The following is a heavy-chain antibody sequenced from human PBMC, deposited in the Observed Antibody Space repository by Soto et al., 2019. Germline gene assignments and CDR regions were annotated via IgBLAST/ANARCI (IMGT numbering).Heavy chain of an antibody. CDR2: IIPISGTA. Sequence: QVQLVQSGAEVKKPGSSVKVSCKASGGTFSSYAISWVRQAPGQGLEWMGGIIPISGTANYAQKFQGRGTITADESTSTAYMELRSLRSEDTAVYYCARSQGSSTSLEIYYYYYYGMDVWGQGTTVTVSS. V-gene: IGHV1-69*01. CDR1: GGTFSSYA. D-gene: IGHD2-2*01. J-gene: IGHJ6*02. CDR3: ARSQGSSTSLEIYYYYYYGMDV.